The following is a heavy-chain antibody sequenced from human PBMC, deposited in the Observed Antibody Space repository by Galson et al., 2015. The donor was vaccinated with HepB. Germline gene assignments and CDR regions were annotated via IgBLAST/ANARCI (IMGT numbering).Heavy chain of an antibody. D-gene: IGHD3-3*01. CDR3: TRDHDFWSGYQDY. V-gene: IGHV3-49*03. Sequence: SLRLSCAASGFNFGDYAMSWFRQAPGKGLEWVGFIRSEPYSGTTDYAAPVKGRFTISRDNSQSIAYLQMNSLKTEDTAVYYCTRDHDFWSGYQDYWGQGTLVTVSS. CDR1: GFNFGDYA. J-gene: IGHJ4*02. CDR2: IRSEPYSGTT.